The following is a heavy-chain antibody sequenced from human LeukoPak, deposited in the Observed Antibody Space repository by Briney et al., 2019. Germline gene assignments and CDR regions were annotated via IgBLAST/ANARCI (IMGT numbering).Heavy chain of an antibody. Sequence: PGGSLRLSCAASGFTFSSYWMHWVRQAPGKGLVWVSRINSDGSSTSYADSMKGRFTISRDNAKNTLYLQMNSLRAEDTAVYYCARDHSSSWYFGDWGQGTLVTVSS. CDR2: INSDGSST. CDR3: ARDHSSSWYFGD. J-gene: IGHJ4*02. CDR1: GFTFSSYW. V-gene: IGHV3-74*01. D-gene: IGHD6-13*01.